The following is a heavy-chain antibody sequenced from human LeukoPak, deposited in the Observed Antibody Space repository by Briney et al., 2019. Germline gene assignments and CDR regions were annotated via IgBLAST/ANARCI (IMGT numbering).Heavy chain of an antibody. D-gene: IGHD6-19*01. CDR1: GFTFSSYW. V-gene: IGHV3-7*01. J-gene: IGHJ5*02. CDR2: IKQDGSEK. CDR3: ARLTYSSGWDWFDP. Sequence: GGSLRLSCAASGFTFSSYWMSWVRQAPGKGLEWVANIKQDGSEKYYVGSVKGRFTISRDNAKNSLYLQMNSLRAEDTAVYYCARLTYSSGWDWFDPWGQGTLVTVSS.